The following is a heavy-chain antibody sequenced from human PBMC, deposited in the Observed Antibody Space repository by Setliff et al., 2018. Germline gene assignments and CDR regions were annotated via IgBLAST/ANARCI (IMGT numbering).Heavy chain of an antibody. J-gene: IGHJ4*02. CDR2: IDTSSSYI. Sequence: GGSLRLSCAASGFTLSTYTMNWVRQAPGKGLEWVSSIDTSSSYIYYADSVKGRFTISRDNAENSLYLQMNSLRAEDTAVYYCARSESCGATNCSPFDYWGQGTLVTVSS. CDR3: ARSESCGATNCSPFDY. CDR1: GFTLSTYT. V-gene: IGHV3-21*01. D-gene: IGHD2-2*01.